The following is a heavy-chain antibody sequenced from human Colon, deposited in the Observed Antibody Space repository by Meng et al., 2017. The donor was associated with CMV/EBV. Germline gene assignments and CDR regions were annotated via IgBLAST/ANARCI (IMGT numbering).Heavy chain of an antibody. CDR2: ISGSGGYT. CDR1: GFTVSSNY. D-gene: IGHD3-3*01. CDR3: VKESLRLLQRVNWFDP. V-gene: IGHV3-23*01. J-gene: IGHJ5*02. Sequence: GESLKISCAASGFTVSSNYMSWVRQAPGKGLEWVSGISGSGGYTYYAESVKGRFTISRDNSKNTLFLQMNSLRAEDTAVYYCVKESLRLLQRVNWFDPWGQGTLVTVSS.